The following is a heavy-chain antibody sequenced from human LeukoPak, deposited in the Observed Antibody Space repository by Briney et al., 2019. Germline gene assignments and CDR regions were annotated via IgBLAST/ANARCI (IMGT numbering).Heavy chain of an antibody. CDR1: GFTFSSYA. CDR2: ITYGGSSV. V-gene: IGHV3-30-3*01. J-gene: IGHJ4*02. Sequence: PGRSLRLSCAASGFTFSSYAMHWVRQAPGKGLEWVAAITYGGSSVHYADSVKGRFTISRDNSKNTLYLEMNSLRPEDTAIYYCAREKRSGYYPGYWGQGTLVTVSS. CDR3: AREKRSGYYPGY. D-gene: IGHD3-3*01.